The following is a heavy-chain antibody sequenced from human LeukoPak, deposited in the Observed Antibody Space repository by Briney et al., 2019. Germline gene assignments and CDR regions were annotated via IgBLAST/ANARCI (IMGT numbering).Heavy chain of an antibody. V-gene: IGHV4-59*01. Sequence: SETQSLTCTVSGGSISSYYWSWIRQPPGKGLEWIGYIYYSGSTNYNPSLKSRVTISVDTSKNQFSLKLSSVTAADTAVYYCARSWQQLAHDAFDIWGQGTMVTVSS. CDR2: IYYSGST. J-gene: IGHJ3*02. CDR1: GGSISSYY. CDR3: ARSWQQLAHDAFDI. D-gene: IGHD6-13*01.